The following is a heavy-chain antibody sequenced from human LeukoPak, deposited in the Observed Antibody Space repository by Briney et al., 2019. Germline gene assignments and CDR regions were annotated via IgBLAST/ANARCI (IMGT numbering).Heavy chain of an antibody. D-gene: IGHD6-13*01. J-gene: IGHJ4*02. CDR2: IKQDGSEK. CDR1: GFTFSSYW. CDR3: ARATYSSSWYYFDY. Sequence: GGSLRLSCAASGFTFSSYWMSWVRQAPGKGLEWVANIKQDGSEKYYVDSVKGRFTISRDNAMNSLYLQMNSLRAEDTAVYYCARATYSSSWYYFDYWGQGTLVTVSS. V-gene: IGHV3-7*04.